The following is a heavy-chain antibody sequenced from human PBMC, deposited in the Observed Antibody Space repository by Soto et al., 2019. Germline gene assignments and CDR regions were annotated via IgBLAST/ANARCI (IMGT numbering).Heavy chain of an antibody. CDR2: ISSSGSTI. Sequence: GGSLRLSCAASGFTFSDYYMSWIRQAPGKGLEWVSYISSSGSTIYYADSVKGRFTISRDNAKNSLYLQMNSLRAEDTAVYYCARARRAENAYYYYYMDVWGKGTTVTVSS. CDR3: ARARRAENAYYYYYMDV. CDR1: GFTFSDYY. V-gene: IGHV3-11*01. J-gene: IGHJ6*03.